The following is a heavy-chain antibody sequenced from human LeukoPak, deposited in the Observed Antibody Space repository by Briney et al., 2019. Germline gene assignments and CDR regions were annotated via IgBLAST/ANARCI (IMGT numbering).Heavy chain of an antibody. J-gene: IGHJ5*02. CDR3: ARVTTYYYGSGSYYKWFDP. V-gene: IGHV4-34*01. D-gene: IGHD3-10*01. CDR2: INHSGST. CDR1: GGSFSGYY. Sequence: SETLSLTCAAYGGSFSGYYWSWIRQPPGKGLEWIGEINHSGSTNYNPSLKSRVTISVDTSKNQFSLKLSSVTAADTAVYYCARVTTYYYGSGSYYKWFDPWGQGTLVTVSS.